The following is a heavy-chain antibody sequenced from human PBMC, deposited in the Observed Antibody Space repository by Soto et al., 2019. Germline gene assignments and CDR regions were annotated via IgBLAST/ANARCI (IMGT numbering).Heavy chain of an antibody. Sequence: ASVKVSCKASGYTFTGYYMHWVRQAPGRGLEWMGWINPNSGATNYAQKFQGWVTMTRDTSISTAYMELSRLRSDDTAAYYCAREGGYSRDPMDVWGQGTTVTLSS. CDR3: AREGGYSRDPMDV. D-gene: IGHD2-15*01. J-gene: IGHJ6*02. CDR2: INPNSGAT. V-gene: IGHV1-2*04. CDR1: GYTFTGYY.